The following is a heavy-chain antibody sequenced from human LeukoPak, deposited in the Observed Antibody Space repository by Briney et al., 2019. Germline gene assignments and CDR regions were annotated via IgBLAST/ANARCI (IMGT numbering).Heavy chain of an antibody. CDR1: GGSISSSSYY. CDR3: ARHPFLVGVAATPH. CDR2: IYYSGST. J-gene: IGHJ4*02. D-gene: IGHD2-15*01. V-gene: IGHV4-39*01. Sequence: SETLSLTCTVSGGSISSSSYYWGWIRQPPGKGLEWIGSIYYSGSTYYNPSLKSRVTISVDTSKNQFSLKMSSVTAADTAVYYCARHPFLVGVAATPHWGQGTLVTVSS.